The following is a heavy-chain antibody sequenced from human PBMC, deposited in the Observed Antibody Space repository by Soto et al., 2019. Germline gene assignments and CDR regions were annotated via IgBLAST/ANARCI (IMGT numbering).Heavy chain of an antibody. CDR3: AKVFSPEGGNYFDH. CDR2: MSNSFSTGNT. Sequence: GGSLRLSCAASGFTVSNFAMTWVRQAPGKGVEWVSAMSNSFSTGNTHYADSVKGRVTISRDNDKNTVFLEIDSLRAEDTAVYYCAKVFSPEGGNYFDHWGRGTLVTVS. V-gene: IGHV3-23*01. CDR1: GFTVSNFA. J-gene: IGHJ4*02.